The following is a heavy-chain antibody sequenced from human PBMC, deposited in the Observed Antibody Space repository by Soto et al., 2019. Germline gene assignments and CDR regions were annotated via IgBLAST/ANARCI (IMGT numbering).Heavy chain of an antibody. CDR3: ARDIVVVVAATRQNWFDP. D-gene: IGHD2-15*01. CDR2: IYYSGST. V-gene: IGHV4-30-4*01. J-gene: IGHJ5*02. Sequence: SETLSLTCTVSGGSISSGDYYWSWIRQPPGKGLEWIGYIYYSGSTYYNPSLKSRVTISVDTSKNQFSLKLSSVTAADTAVYYCARDIVVVVAATRQNWFDPWGQGTLVTVSS. CDR1: GGSISSGDYY.